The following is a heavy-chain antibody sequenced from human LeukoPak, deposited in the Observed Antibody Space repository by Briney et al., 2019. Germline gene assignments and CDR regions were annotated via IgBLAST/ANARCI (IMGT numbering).Heavy chain of an antibody. Sequence: ASVKVSCKASGYTFTGYYMHWVRQAPGQGLEWMGWINPNSGGTNYAQKFQGRVTMTRDTSISTAYMELSRLRSDDTAVYYCARRPGPYYYDSSGYYDFDYWGQGTLVTVS. CDR3: ARRPGPYYYDSSGYYDFDY. D-gene: IGHD3-22*01. CDR1: GYTFTGYY. J-gene: IGHJ4*02. V-gene: IGHV1-2*02. CDR2: INPNSGGT.